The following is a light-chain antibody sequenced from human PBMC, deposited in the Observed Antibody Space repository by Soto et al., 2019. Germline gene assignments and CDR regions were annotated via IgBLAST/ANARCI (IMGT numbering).Light chain of an antibody. CDR3: QQSSNTPFT. Sequence: DIQMTQSPSSLSASVGARVTITCRASQSISGYLSWYQQKPGKAPKLLIYAASSLQSGVPSRFSGSGSGTDFTLTISSLQPEDFANYYCQQSSNTPFTFGPGTKVDMK. V-gene: IGKV1-39*01. J-gene: IGKJ3*01. CDR2: AAS. CDR1: QSISGY.